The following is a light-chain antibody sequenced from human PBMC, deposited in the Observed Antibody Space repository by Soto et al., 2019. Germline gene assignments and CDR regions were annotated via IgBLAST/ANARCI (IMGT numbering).Light chain of an antibody. V-gene: IGLV2-14*03. CDR2: DVS. CDR3: SSYTSSSAPVL. Sequence: QSALTQPASVSGSPGQSITISCTGTSSDVGGYNYVSWYQRRPGNAPKLMIYDVSNRPSGVSNRFSGSKSGNTASLTISGLQAEDEADYYCSSYTSSSAPVLFGGGTKLTVL. CDR1: SSDVGGYNY. J-gene: IGLJ2*01.